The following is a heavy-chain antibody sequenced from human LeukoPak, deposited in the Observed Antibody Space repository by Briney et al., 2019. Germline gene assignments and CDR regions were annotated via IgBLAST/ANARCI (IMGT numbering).Heavy chain of an antibody. Sequence: PSETLSLTCTVSGGSISSSSYYWGWIRQPPGKGLEWIGSIYYSGSTYYNPSLKSRVTISVDTSRNQFSLKLSSVTAADTAVYYCATTYYYDSSGSHDWFDPWGQGTLVTVSS. V-gene: IGHV4-39*01. D-gene: IGHD3-22*01. CDR2: IYYSGST. J-gene: IGHJ5*02. CDR3: ATTYYYDSSGSHDWFDP. CDR1: GGSISSSSYY.